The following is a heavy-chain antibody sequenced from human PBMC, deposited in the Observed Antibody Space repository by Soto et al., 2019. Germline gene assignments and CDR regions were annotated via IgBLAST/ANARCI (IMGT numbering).Heavy chain of an antibody. V-gene: IGHV1-69*06. CDR2: IIPIFGTA. D-gene: IGHD6-6*01. J-gene: IGHJ3*02. CDR1: GGTFSTYA. CDR3: ARDRVREYYSTSSYGSWAFDI. Sequence: GASVKVSCKASGGTFSTYAINWVRQAPGQGLEWMGGIIPIFGTANYAHKFQGRVTITAGKSTSTAYMELNSLRSEDTAVYYCARDRVREYYSTSSYGSWAFDIWGQGTMVTVSS.